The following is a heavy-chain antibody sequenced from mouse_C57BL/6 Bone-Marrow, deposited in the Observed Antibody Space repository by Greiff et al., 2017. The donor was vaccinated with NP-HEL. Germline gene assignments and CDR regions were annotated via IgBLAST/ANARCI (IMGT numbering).Heavy chain of an antibody. J-gene: IGHJ3*01. CDR3: AIPYDYDVADFAY. CDR1: GFTFSSYC. CDR2: ISSGGSCT. D-gene: IGHD2-4*01. V-gene: IGHV5-6*02. Sequence: DVKLVESGGDLVKPGGSLKLSCAASGFTFSSYCMSWVRQTPDKRLEWVATISSGGSCTYYPDSVKGRFTISRDNAKNTLYLQMSSLKSEDTAMYSCAIPYDYDVADFAYWGQGTLVTVSA.